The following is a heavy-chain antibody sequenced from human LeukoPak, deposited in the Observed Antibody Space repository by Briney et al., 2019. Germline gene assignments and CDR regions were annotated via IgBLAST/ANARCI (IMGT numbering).Heavy chain of an antibody. V-gene: IGHV4-4*02. D-gene: IGHD4-11*01. J-gene: IGHJ6*03. CDR1: GGSISSSNW. Sequence: PSGTLSLTCAVSGGSISSSNWWSWVRQPPGKGLEWIGEIYHSGSTYYNPSLKGRVTISVHTSKNQFSLKLTSVTAADTAVYYCARGVDYIVPYYYYMDVWGKGTTVTVSS. CDR3: ARGVDYIVPYYYYMDV. CDR2: IYHSGST.